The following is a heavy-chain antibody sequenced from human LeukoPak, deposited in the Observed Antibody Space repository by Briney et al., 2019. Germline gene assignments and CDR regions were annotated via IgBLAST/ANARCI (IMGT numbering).Heavy chain of an antibody. CDR1: GGSMSYYY. J-gene: IGHJ4*02. D-gene: IGHD6-19*01. CDR3: ARVGRTSGWHFDY. Sequence: SETLSLTCTVSGGSMSYYYWSWIRQPPGKGLEWIGYIFYSGSTNYNPSLKSRVTISVDTSRNQFSLKLSSVTAADTAIYYCARVGRTSGWHFDYWGQGILVTVSS. CDR2: IFYSGST. V-gene: IGHV4-59*01.